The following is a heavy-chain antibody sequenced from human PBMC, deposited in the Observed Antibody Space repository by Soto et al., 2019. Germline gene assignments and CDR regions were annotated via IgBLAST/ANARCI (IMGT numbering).Heavy chain of an antibody. D-gene: IGHD2-21*02. V-gene: IGHV3-23*01. CDR2: LSDGGGST. J-gene: IGHJ3*02. CDR1: GFTFSSRA. CDR3: AKGGGVRDLDAFDI. Sequence: LRLSCAASGFTFSSRAMSWVRQAPGKGLEWVSSLSDGGGSTYYADSVKGRFTISRDNSKNTVFLQMNSLRAGDTALYYCAKGGGVRDLDAFDIWGRGTMVTVSS.